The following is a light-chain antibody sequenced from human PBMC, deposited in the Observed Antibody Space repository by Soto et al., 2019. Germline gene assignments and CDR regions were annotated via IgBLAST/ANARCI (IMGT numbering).Light chain of an antibody. Sequence: DIQMTQSPSSLSASVGDRVTITCRASQSIAGYLNWYQQKPGEAPKLLIYATSTLQSGVPSRFSGSGSGADYTLTISSLQPEDFATYSCQQSHSTPRTLGQGTKLDIK. J-gene: IGKJ1*01. CDR3: QQSHSTPRT. V-gene: IGKV1-39*01. CDR1: QSIAGY. CDR2: ATS.